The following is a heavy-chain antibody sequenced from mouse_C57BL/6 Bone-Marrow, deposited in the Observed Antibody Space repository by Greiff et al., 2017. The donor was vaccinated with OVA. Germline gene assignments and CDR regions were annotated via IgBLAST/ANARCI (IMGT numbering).Heavy chain of an antibody. CDR2: IYPRSGNT. V-gene: IGHV1-81*01. CDR1: GYTFTSYG. CDR3: ARHEDSTASWFAY. J-gene: IGHJ3*01. D-gene: IGHD3-2*01. Sequence: VQLQQSGAELARPGASVKLSCKASGYTFTSYGISWVKQRTGQGLEWIGEIYPRSGNTYYNEKFKGKATLTADKSSSTVYMELSRLTSEDSAVYFCARHEDSTASWFAYWGQGTLVTVSA.